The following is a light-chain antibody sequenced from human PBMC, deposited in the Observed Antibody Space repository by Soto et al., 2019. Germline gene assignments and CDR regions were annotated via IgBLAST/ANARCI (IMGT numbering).Light chain of an antibody. J-gene: IGLJ2*01. CDR2: GNS. CDR1: SSNIGAGYD. V-gene: IGLV1-40*01. Sequence: QAVVTQPPSVSGAPGQRVTISCTGSSSNIGAGYDVHWYQQLPGTAPKLLIYGNSNRPSGVPDQFSGSKSDTSASLVISGLRSEDEADYYCAAWDNSLSGVVFGGGTKLTVL. CDR3: AAWDNSLSGVV.